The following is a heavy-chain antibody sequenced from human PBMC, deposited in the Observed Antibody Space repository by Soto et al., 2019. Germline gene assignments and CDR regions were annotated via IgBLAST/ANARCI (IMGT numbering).Heavy chain of an antibody. Sequence: SVKVSCKASGGTFSSYAISWVRQAPGQGLEWMGGIIPIFGTANYAQKFQGRVTVTADESTSTAYMELSSLRSEDTAVYYCARANSGYYYYGMDIWGQGTTVTVSS. CDR3: ARANSGYYYYGMDI. V-gene: IGHV1-69*13. CDR2: IIPIFGTA. CDR1: GGTFSSYA. D-gene: IGHD3-10*01. J-gene: IGHJ6*02.